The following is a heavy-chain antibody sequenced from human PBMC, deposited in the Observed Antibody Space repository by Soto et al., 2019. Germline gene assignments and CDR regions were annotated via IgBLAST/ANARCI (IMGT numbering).Heavy chain of an antibody. CDR1: GYTFTSYD. CDR2: MNPNSGNT. Sequence: ASVKVSCKASGYTFTSYDINWVRQATGQGLEWMGWMNPNSGNTGYAQKFQGRVTMTRNTSISTAYMELSSLRSEDTAVYYCATTHFNDYGDYYYYGMDVWGQGTTVTVSS. D-gene: IGHD4-17*01. CDR3: ATTHFNDYGDYYYYGMDV. J-gene: IGHJ6*02. V-gene: IGHV1-8*01.